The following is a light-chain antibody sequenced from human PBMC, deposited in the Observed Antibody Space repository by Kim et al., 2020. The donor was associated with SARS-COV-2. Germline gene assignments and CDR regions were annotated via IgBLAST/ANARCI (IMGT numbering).Light chain of an antibody. J-gene: IGKJ1*01. CDR3: QQYNNRPQT. Sequence: VSPGERATLSGRASQSIRSNVAWYQQKPGQAPRLLRDGASTRATGIPARFSGIGSGTEFTLTISSLQSEDCAVYYCQQYNNRPQTFGQGTKVDIK. V-gene: IGKV3-15*01. CDR2: GAS. CDR1: QSIRSN.